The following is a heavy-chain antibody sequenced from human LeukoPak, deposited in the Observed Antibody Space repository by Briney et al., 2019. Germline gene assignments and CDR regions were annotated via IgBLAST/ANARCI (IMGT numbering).Heavy chain of an antibody. D-gene: IGHD1-26*01. Sequence: GGSLRLSCTASGFTGSSNYIAWVRQAPGKGLEWVSVIYSGGSTYSADSVKGRFTISRDNSKNTLYLQMNSLRAEDTAMYYCARAIGSNSEPDYWGQGTLVTVSS. J-gene: IGHJ4*02. V-gene: IGHV3-66*01. CDR3: ARAIGSNSEPDY. CDR2: IYSGGST. CDR1: GFTGSSNY.